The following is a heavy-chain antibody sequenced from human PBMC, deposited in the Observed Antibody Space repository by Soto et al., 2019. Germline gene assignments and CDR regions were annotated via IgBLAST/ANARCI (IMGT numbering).Heavy chain of an antibody. V-gene: IGHV4-38-2*01. CDR2: IYHSGST. J-gene: IGHJ5*02. CDR3: ARIYIQLTTRRLNWFDP. Sequence: PSETLSVTCAVSGSSISSGYYWCWIRQPPGYRVGGSGSIYHSGSTYYTPSLNGRVTISVDTSKNQFYLKLSSVTAADTDVYYCARIYIQLTTRRLNWFDPWGQGTLVTVSS. D-gene: IGHD4-4*01. CDR1: GSSISSGYY.